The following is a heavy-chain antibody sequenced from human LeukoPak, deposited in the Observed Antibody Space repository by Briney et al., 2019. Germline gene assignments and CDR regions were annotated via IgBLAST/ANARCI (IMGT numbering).Heavy chain of an antibody. D-gene: IGHD3-10*01. CDR2: INPSGGST. J-gene: IGHJ3*02. Sequence: GASVKVSCKASGYTFTSYYMHWARQAPGQGLEWMGIINPSGGSTSYAQKFQGRVTMTRDTSTSTVYMELSSLRSEDTAVYYCARDKLMTYHYGSGSYRAFDIWGQGTMVTVSS. V-gene: IGHV1-46*01. CDR3: ARDKLMTYHYGSGSYRAFDI. CDR1: GYTFTSYY.